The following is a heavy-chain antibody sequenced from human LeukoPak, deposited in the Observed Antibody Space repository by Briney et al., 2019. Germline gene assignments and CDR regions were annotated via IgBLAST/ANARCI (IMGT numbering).Heavy chain of an antibody. J-gene: IGHJ4*02. D-gene: IGHD3-22*01. CDR2: IKQDGSAK. CDR1: GFTFSSYW. Sequence: GGALRLSCAASGFTFSSYWMSWVRQAPGKGLEWGANIKQDGSAKYYVDSVTGRFTISRDNAKNSLYLQMNSLRAEDTAVYYCARDTREYYYDSSGYPGGDYWGQGTLVTVSS. CDR3: ARDTREYYYDSSGYPGGDY. V-gene: IGHV3-7*01.